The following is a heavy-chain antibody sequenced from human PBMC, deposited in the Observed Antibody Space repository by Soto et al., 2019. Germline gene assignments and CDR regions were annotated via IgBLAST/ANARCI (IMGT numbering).Heavy chain of an antibody. CDR2: MNPNSGNT. V-gene: IGHV1-8*01. Sequence: ASVKVSCKASGYTFGNNDISWVRQATGQGLEWMGWMNPNSGNTGYAQKFQGRVSMTRNTSITTAYLELSSLRSDDTAIYYCARMATSGTLNWFDPWGQGTAVTVSS. CDR1: GYTFGNND. CDR3: ARMATSGTLNWFDP. J-gene: IGHJ5*02.